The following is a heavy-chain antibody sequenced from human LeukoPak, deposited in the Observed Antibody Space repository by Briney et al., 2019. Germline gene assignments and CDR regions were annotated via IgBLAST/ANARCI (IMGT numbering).Heavy chain of an antibody. J-gene: IGHJ5*02. CDR1: GGSISSYY. D-gene: IGHD5-18*01. CDR3: ARYSYGYNWFDL. V-gene: IGHV4-59*01. Sequence: PSETLSLTCTVSGGSISSYYWSWIRQPPGKGLEWIGYIYYSGSTNYNPSLKSRVTISVDTSKNQFSLKLSSVTAADTAVYYCARYSYGYNWFDLWGQGTLVTVSS. CDR2: IYYSGST.